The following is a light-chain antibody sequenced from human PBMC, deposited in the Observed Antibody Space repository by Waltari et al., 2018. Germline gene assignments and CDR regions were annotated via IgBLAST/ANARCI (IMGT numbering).Light chain of an antibody. V-gene: IGKV3-20*01. Sequence: EIVLTQSPGTLSLSPGERATLSCRASQSVNSNYLAWYQQKPGQAPRLLIYDASSRATGIPDRFSGSGSGTDFTLTISILEPEDFGVYYCQQYGSSRRTFGQGTKVEIK. J-gene: IGKJ1*01. CDR2: DAS. CDR1: QSVNSNY. CDR3: QQYGSSRRT.